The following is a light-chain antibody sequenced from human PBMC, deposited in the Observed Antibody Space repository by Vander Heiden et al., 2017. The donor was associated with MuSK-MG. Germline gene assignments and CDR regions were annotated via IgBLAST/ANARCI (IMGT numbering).Light chain of an antibody. CDR2: WAS. CDR3: QQYDTTPLT. V-gene: IGKV4-1*01. J-gene: IGKJ4*01. CDR1: QSVLYSSNNKNY. Sequence: DIAMTQSPHPLAVSLGERATINCKSSQSVLYSSNNKNYFAWYQQKPGQPPKLLIYWASTRDSGVPDRFSGSGSGTDFTLTISSLQAEDVAVYYCQQYDTTPLTVGGGTKVEIK.